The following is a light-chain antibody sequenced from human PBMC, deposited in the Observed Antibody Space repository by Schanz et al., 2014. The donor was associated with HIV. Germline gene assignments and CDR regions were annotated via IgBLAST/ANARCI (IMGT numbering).Light chain of an antibody. CDR2: DVS. J-gene: IGLJ2*01. CDR1: SSDVGGYNH. CDR3: SSYTSSSPLV. V-gene: IGLV2-14*03. Sequence: QSALTQPASVSGSPGQSITISCTGTSSDVGGYNHVCWYQQHPGKAPKLIIYDVSNRPSGVSNRFSGSKSGNTASLTISGLQAEDEADYYCSSYTSSSPLVFGGGTKLTVL.